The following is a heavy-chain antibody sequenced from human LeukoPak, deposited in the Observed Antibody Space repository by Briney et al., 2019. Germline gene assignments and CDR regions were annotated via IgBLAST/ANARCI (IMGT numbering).Heavy chain of an antibody. Sequence: GGSLRLSCAASGFTFSSFAMHWVRQAPGKGLEWAALISNDDGATHYANSVKGRFTVSRDNSKSTLYLEMNSLRAEDTAVYLCVRGIDPGSFLIVSLGQGALVTFSS. CDR2: ISNDDGAT. CDR3: VRGIDPGSFLIVS. CDR1: GFTFSSFA. V-gene: IGHV3-30-3*01. D-gene: IGHD3-10*01. J-gene: IGHJ4*02.